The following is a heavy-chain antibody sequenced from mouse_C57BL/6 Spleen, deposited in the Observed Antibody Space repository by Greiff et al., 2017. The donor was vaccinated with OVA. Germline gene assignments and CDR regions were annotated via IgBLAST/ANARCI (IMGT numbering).Heavy chain of an antibody. J-gene: IGHJ2*01. CDR3: ARHGGYDYPDY. CDR2: ISSGGSYT. Sequence: EVQVVESGGDLVKPGGSLKLSCAASGFTFSSYGMSWVRQTPDKRLEWVATISSGGSYTYYPDSVKGRFTISRDNAKNTLYLQMSSLKSEDTAMYYCARHGGYDYPDYWGQGTTLTVSS. V-gene: IGHV5-6*01. D-gene: IGHD2-4*01. CDR1: GFTFSSYG.